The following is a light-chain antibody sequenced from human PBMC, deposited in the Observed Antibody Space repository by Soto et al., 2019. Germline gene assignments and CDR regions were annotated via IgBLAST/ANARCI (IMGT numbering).Light chain of an antibody. CDR2: GVT. J-gene: IGLJ1*01. V-gene: IGLV2-14*03. CDR1: SSDIGGHDD. CDR3: CSYTSDLTPYV. Sequence: QSALTQPASVSGSPGQSITISCTGTSSDIGGHDDVSWYQQHPGKVPKLLIYGVTDRPSGVSNRFSGSKSGNVASLTISGRQAADEADYYCCSYTSDLTPYVFGTGTKLTVL.